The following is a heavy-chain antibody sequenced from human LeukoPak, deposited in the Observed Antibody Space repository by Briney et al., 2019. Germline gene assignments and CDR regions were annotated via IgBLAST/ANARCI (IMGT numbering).Heavy chain of an antibody. Sequence: GASVKLSYKASGYTFTSYGISWVRQAPGQGLKWMGWISAYNGNTNYAKKLQGRVTMTTDTSTSTAYMELRSLRSDDTAVYYCAGTVLGYCSSTSCYPQSNWFDPWGQGTLVTVSS. V-gene: IGHV1-18*01. CDR1: GYTFTSYG. D-gene: IGHD2-2*01. CDR3: AGTVLGYCSSTSCYPQSNWFDP. J-gene: IGHJ5*02. CDR2: ISAYNGNT.